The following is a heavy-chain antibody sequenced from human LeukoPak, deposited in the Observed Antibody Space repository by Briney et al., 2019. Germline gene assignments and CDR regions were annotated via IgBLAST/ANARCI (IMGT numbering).Heavy chain of an antibody. J-gene: IGHJ4*02. CDR1: GGSISSSTYY. D-gene: IGHD4-17*01. Sequence: SETLSLTCTVSGGSISSSTYYWGWIRQPPGKGLEWIGSIYYSGSTYYNPSLKSRVTISVGTSKNRFSLKLSSVTAADTAVYYCARRDYGDSNFDYWGQGTLVTVSS. V-gene: IGHV4-39*01. CDR2: IYYSGST. CDR3: ARRDYGDSNFDY.